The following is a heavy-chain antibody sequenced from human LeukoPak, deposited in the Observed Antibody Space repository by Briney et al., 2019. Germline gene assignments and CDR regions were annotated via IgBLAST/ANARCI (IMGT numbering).Heavy chain of an antibody. Sequence: GGSLRLSCAVSGFTFSKAWMSWVRQTPGKGLEWVGRILSNIDGGTTDYAAPVKGRFTISRDDSKSTLYLQMNSLKTEDTAVYYCTTGDWGSLEYWGQGTLVTVSS. CDR1: GFTFSKAW. CDR3: TTGDWGSLEY. CDR2: ILSNIDGGTT. D-gene: IGHD7-27*01. J-gene: IGHJ4*02. V-gene: IGHV3-15*01.